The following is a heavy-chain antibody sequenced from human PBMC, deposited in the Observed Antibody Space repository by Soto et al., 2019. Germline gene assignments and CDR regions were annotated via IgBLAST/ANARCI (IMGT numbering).Heavy chain of an antibody. CDR3: ARLDGDYAAFDY. J-gene: IGHJ4*02. D-gene: IGHD4-17*01. V-gene: IGHV2-70*11. CDR1: GFSLSTSGMC. Sequence: SGPTLVNPTQTLTLTCTFSGFSLSTSGMCVSWIRQPPGKALEWLARIDWDDDKYYSTSLKTRLTISKDTSKNQVVLTMTNMDPVDTATYYCARLDGDYAAFDYWGQGTLVTVSS. CDR2: IDWDDDK.